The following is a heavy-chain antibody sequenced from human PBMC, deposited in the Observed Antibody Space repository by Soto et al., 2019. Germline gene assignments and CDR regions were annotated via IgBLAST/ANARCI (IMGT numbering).Heavy chain of an antibody. D-gene: IGHD2-2*01. CDR3: ARSSLCGMDV. V-gene: IGHV4-30-4*01. CDR1: GGSISSVYYY. J-gene: IGHJ6*02. CDR2: IYYSGNT. Sequence: PSETLSLTCSVSGGSISSVYYYWIWIRQPPGKGLEWIGNIYYSGNTYYNPSLKSRLIISIDTSKSQFSLKVGSVTAADTAVYYCARSSLCGMDVWGQGNTVTVSS.